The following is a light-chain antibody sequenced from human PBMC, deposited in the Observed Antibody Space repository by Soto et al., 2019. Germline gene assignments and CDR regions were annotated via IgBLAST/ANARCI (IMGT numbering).Light chain of an antibody. V-gene: IGKV1-12*01. Sequence: DIQMTQSPSSVSASVGDRVTITCRASQDINNWLAWYQQKPGEAPKLLIYAASTLEDGVPSRFRGSGSGTDFTLTISTLQPGDFATYYCQQADSFHLAFGGGTRVDIK. CDR2: AAS. J-gene: IGKJ4*01. CDR1: QDINNW. CDR3: QQADSFHLA.